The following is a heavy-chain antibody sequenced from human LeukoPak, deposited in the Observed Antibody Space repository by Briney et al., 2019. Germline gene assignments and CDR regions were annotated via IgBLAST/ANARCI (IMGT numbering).Heavy chain of an antibody. CDR3: AKGDSSGYYLGYWYFDL. J-gene: IGHJ2*01. CDR1: GFTFNNYA. D-gene: IGHD3-22*01. CDR2: VSGSGDGT. Sequence: GGSLRLSCAVSGFTFNNYAMTWVRQAPGKGMEWVSGVSGSGDGTYHADPVKGRFSISRDNSKNTLYLQMNSLSAEDTAVYYCAKGDSSGYYLGYWYFDLWGRGTLVTVSS. V-gene: IGHV3-23*01.